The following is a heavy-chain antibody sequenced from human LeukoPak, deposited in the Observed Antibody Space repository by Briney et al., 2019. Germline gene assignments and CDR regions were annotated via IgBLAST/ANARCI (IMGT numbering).Heavy chain of an antibody. CDR2: ITYDGRKK. Sequence: GGSLRLSCAASGFIFSSYGMNWVRQAPGKGLEWVSVITYDGRKKYYADSVKGRFTISRDNAKKTLYLQMNSLRADDTAVYYCAKELAVGWCSGGNCGRPQFDSWGQGTLVTVSS. D-gene: IGHD2-15*01. CDR1: GFIFSSYG. J-gene: IGHJ4*02. CDR3: AKELAVGWCSGGNCGRPQFDS. V-gene: IGHV3-30*18.